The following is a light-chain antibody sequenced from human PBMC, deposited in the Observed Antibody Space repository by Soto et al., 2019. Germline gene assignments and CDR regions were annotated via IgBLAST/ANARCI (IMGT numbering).Light chain of an antibody. CDR2: EGT. CDR1: SSDVGSYNR. V-gene: IGLV2-23*01. J-gene: IGLJ1*01. CDR3: CSYTTTYTYV. Sequence: QSALTQPASVSGSPGQSITISCTGTSSDVGSYNRVSWYQQHPGKAPKLMIYEGTKRPSGVSTRFSGSKSGNTASLTISGLLAEDEGAYYCCSYTTTYTYVFGTGTKVTVL.